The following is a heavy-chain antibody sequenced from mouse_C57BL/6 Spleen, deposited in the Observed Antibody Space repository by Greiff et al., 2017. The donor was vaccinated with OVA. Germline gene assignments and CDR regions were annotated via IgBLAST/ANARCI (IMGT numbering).Heavy chain of an antibody. Sequence: VQLQQSGPGLVQPSQSLSITCTVSGFSLTSYGVHWVRQSPGKGLEWLGVIWSGGSTDYNAAFISRLSISKDNSKSQVFFKMNSLQADDTAIYYCARSPSTVVASYYFDYWGQGTTLTVSS. CDR3: ARSPSTVVASYYFDY. V-gene: IGHV2-2*01. J-gene: IGHJ2*01. CDR1: GFSLTSYG. CDR2: IWSGGST. D-gene: IGHD1-1*01.